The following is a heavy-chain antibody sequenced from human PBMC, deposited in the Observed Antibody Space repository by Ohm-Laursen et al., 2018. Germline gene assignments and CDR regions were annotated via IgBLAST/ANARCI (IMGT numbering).Heavy chain of an antibody. CDR1: GYTFSSYA. V-gene: IGHV1-18*01. D-gene: IGHD2-21*02. CDR2: ISAYNGNT. Sequence: ASVKVSCKASGYTFSSYAISWVRQAPGKGLEWMGWISAYNGNTNYAQKLQGRVTMTTDTSTSTAYMELRSLRSDDTAVYYCARDRACDGDCYWEDYFYYGLDVWGQGTTVTVSS. CDR3: ARDRACDGDCYWEDYFYYGLDV. J-gene: IGHJ6*02.